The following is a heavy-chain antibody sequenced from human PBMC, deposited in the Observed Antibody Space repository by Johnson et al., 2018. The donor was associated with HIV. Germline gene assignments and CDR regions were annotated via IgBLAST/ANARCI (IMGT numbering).Heavy chain of an antibody. D-gene: IGHD3-10*01. J-gene: IGHJ3*02. CDR3: AKDWVYYSTPHAFDI. CDR2: IWYDGSNK. CDR1: GFTLSSYP. V-gene: IGHV3-33*03. Sequence: VQLVESGGGVVQPGRSLRLSCAASGFTLSSYPMHWVRQAPGKGLEWVAVIWYDGSNKYYADSVKGRFTISRDNAKNSLYLQMNSLRAEDTAVYYCAKDWVYYSTPHAFDIWGQGTMVTVSS.